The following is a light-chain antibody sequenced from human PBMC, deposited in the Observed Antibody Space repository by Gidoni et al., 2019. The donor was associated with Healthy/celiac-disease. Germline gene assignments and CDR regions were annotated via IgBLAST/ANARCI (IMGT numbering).Light chain of an antibody. CDR2: DAS. V-gene: IGKV3-11*01. Sequence: EIVLTQSPATLSLSPGERAPLSCRASQSVSLYLAGYQQKPGPAPRLLIYDASNRATGSPARFSGSGSGTDFTFTSSSLEPEDFAVYCGQQCSNGLTFGGGTKVEIK. CDR3: QQCSNGLT. CDR1: QSVSLY. J-gene: IGKJ4*01.